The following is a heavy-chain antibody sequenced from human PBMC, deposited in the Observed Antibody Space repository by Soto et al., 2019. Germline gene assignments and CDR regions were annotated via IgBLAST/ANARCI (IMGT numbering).Heavy chain of an antibody. Sequence: GGSLRLSCAASGFTFSSYAMSWVRQAPGKGLEWVSAISGSGGSTYYADSVKGRFTISRDNSKNTLYLQMNSLRAEDTAVYYCAKGVNYGDRYYYYYMDVWGKGTTVTVSS. CDR2: ISGSGGST. V-gene: IGHV3-23*01. CDR3: AKGVNYGDRYYYYYMDV. CDR1: GFTFSSYA. D-gene: IGHD4-17*01. J-gene: IGHJ6*03.